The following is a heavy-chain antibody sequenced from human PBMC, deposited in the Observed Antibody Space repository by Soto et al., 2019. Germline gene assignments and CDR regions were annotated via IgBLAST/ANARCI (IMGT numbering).Heavy chain of an antibody. Sequence: GGSLRLSCAASGFTVSSNYMSWVRQAPGKGLEWVSVIFTGGSTYYADSVKGRFTISRHSSKSTVYLQMNSLRAEDTAVYYCARDRYSSGWLDAFDIWGQGTMVTVSS. V-gene: IGHV3-53*04. CDR3: ARDRYSSGWLDAFDI. J-gene: IGHJ3*02. D-gene: IGHD6-19*01. CDR2: IFTGGST. CDR1: GFTVSSNY.